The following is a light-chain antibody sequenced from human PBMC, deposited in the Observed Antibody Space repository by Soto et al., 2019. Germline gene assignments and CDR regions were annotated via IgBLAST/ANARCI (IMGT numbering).Light chain of an antibody. CDR1: SSDIGGYNY. CDR3: RSYAGSDNLGV. Sequence: QSALTQPPSASGSPGQSVTISCTGTSSDIGGYNYVSWYQQHPGKAPKLMIYGVSKRPSGVPDRFSGSKSGNTASLTVSGLQAEDEADYYCRSYAGSDNLGVFGGGTKVTVL. V-gene: IGLV2-8*01. CDR2: GVS. J-gene: IGLJ3*02.